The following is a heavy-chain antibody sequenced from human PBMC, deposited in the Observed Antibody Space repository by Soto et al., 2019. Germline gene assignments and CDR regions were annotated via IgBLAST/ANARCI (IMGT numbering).Heavy chain of an antibody. Sequence: GGSLGLSGAASGFTFSSYSMHWIRQAPVKGLEWVSSISSSSSYIYYADSVKGRFTISRDNAKNSLYLQMNSLRAEDTAVCYCARDQDYDFWSGYGGDIDYWGQGTLVTVSS. CDR2: ISSSSSYI. CDR1: GFTFSSYS. D-gene: IGHD3-3*01. CDR3: ARDQDYDFWSGYGGDIDY. J-gene: IGHJ4*02. V-gene: IGHV3-21*01.